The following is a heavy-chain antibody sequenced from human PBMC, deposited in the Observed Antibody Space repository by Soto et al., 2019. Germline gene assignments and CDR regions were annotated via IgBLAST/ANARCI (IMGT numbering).Heavy chain of an antibody. CDR1: GASISGFY. CDR3: VRDGTKTLRDWFDP. CDR2: SYAPGTT. D-gene: IGHD1-1*01. J-gene: IGHJ5*02. Sequence: LSLTFTVSGASISGFYWSWIRTSYGKGLEWIGRSYAPGTTAYNHSLSSRVMISVDTSKKQFSLKLRSLTAADTAVYYCVRDGTKTLRDWFDPWGQGISVTVSS. V-gene: IGHV4-4*07.